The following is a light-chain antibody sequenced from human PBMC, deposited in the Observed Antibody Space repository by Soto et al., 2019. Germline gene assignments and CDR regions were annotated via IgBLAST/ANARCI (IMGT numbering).Light chain of an antibody. V-gene: IGKV1-9*01. J-gene: IGKJ1*01. CDR3: QQYNSYS. CDR2: HAS. CDR1: QGISSY. Sequence: DIQLTHSPSSLSASVGDIVTITCRASQGISSYLAWYQQKPGTAPKVLIYHASNLQSGVPSRFSGSGSGTESTLTISSLQPDDFATYYCQQYNSYSFGQGTKVDIK.